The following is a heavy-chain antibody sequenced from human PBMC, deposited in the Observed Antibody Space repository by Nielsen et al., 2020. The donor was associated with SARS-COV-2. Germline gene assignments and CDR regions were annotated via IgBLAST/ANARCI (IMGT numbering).Heavy chain of an antibody. CDR1: GFTVSSNY. J-gene: IGHJ4*02. CDR2: IYSGGST. CDR3: ARGEEYCSGGSCYSGY. V-gene: IGHV3-53*01. D-gene: IGHD2-15*01. Sequence: GGSLRLSCAASGFTVSSNYMSWVRQAPGKGLEWVSVIYSGGSTYYADSVKGRFTISRDNSKNTLYLQMNSLRAEDTAVYYCARGEEYCSGGSCYSGYWGQGTLVTVSS.